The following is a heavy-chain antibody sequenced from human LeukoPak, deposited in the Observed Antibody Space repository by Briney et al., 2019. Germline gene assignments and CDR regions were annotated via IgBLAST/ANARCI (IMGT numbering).Heavy chain of an antibody. D-gene: IGHD3-3*01. CDR3: ARVRIAIFGVVISYYYGMDV. CDR2: INHSGST. V-gene: IGHV4-34*01. Sequence: SETLSLTCAVYGGSFSGYYWSWIRQPPGKGLEWIGEINHSGSTNYNPSLKSRVTISVDTSKNQFSLKLSSVTAADTAVYYCARVRIAIFGVVISYYYGMDVWGQGTTVTVSS. CDR1: GGSFSGYY. J-gene: IGHJ6*02.